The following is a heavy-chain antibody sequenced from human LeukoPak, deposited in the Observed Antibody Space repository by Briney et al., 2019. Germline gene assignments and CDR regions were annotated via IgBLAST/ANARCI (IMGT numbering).Heavy chain of an antibody. Sequence: GGSLRLSCAASGFTFGGYWMHWVRQGPEKGLELVSRIDSDGHGIIYADSVKGRFTTSRDNAKNTLYLQMNSLRAEDTAVYYCARSLGQDDAFDIWGQGTMVTVSS. V-gene: IGHV3-74*01. CDR1: GFTFGGYW. J-gene: IGHJ3*02. CDR2: IDSDGHGI. CDR3: ARSLGQDDAFDI.